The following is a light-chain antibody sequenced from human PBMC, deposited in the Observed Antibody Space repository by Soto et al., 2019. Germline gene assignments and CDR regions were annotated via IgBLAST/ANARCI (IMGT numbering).Light chain of an antibody. J-gene: IGLJ2*01. CDR3: SSYTTSSTVV. CDR1: SSDVGGYNY. CDR2: DVS. V-gene: IGLV2-14*03. Sequence: QSVLTQPASVSGSLGQSITISCTGTSSDVGGYNYVSWYQQYPGKAPKVVIFDVSNWPSGVSNRFSGSKSGNTASLTISGLQAEDEADYYCSSYTTSSTVVFGGGTKVTVL.